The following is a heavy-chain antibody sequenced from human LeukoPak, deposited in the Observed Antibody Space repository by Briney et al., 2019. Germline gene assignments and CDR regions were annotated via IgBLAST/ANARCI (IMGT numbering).Heavy chain of an antibody. J-gene: IGHJ3*02. CDR1: GFTFSNYW. Sequence: GGSLRLSCAVSGFTFSNYWMDWVRHAPGKGLVWVSRINIDGSSTTYADSVEGRFTISRDNAKNTLYMQMNSLSDEDTAVYYCARRADNGFDYGFFDIWGQGTMVTVSS. D-gene: IGHD5-12*01. V-gene: IGHV3-74*01. CDR3: ARRADNGFDYGFFDI. CDR2: INIDGSST.